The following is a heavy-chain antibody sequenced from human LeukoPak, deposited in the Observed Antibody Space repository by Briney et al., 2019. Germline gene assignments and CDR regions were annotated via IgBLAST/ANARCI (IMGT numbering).Heavy chain of an antibody. CDR3: ARDPSGSGWSLSD. CDR2: IWSDGSND. D-gene: IGHD6-19*01. V-gene: IGHV3-33*01. J-gene: IGHJ4*02. CDR1: GFNFGSDA. Sequence: GGTLRLSCTACGFNFGSDAMHWVRQAPGKGLEWVAFIWSDGSNDHYADSVKGRFTISRDNSKNTVCLQMNSLRVEDTAVYCCARDPSGSGWSLSDWGQGTPVTVSS.